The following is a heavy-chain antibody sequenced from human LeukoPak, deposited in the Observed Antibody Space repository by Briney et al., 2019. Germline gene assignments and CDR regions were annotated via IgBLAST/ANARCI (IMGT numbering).Heavy chain of an antibody. Sequence: GGSLRLSCTASGFTLGSYAMSWVRQAPGEGLEWVSTISGSADNTNYAEAVKGRFTISRDNSKNTMYLQMNSLRAEDTAVYYCAKQGFGCWGQGTLVAVSS. CDR2: ISGSADNT. V-gene: IGHV3-23*01. CDR1: GFTLGSYA. CDR3: AKQGFGC. J-gene: IGHJ4*02.